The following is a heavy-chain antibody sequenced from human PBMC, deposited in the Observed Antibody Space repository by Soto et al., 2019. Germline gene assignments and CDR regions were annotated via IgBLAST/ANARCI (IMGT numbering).Heavy chain of an antibody. CDR3: GRGASGSYRLDY. CDR2: INSDGSSI. D-gene: IGHD3-10*01. V-gene: IGHV3-74*01. CDR1: GFTFSNYW. Sequence: EVQLVESGGGLVQPGGSLRLSCAASGFTFSNYWMHWVRQAPGKGLVWVSRINSDGSSINYADSVKDQFTISRDNAKNTLYLQMSSLRAEDTAVYYCGRGASGSYRLDYWGQGTLVTVSS. J-gene: IGHJ4*02.